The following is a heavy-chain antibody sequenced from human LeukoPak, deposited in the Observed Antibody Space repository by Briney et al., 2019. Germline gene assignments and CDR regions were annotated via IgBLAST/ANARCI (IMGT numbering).Heavy chain of an antibody. CDR3: ARERAQLERVFDP. CDR2: INPNSGGT. D-gene: IGHD1-1*01. CDR1: GGTFSSYA. J-gene: IGHJ5*02. Sequence: PVASVKVSCKASGGTFSSYAISWVRQAPGQGLEWMGWINPNSGGTNYAQKFQGRVTMTRDTSISTAYMELSRLRSDDTAVYYCARERAQLERVFDPWGQGTLVTVSS. V-gene: IGHV1-2*02.